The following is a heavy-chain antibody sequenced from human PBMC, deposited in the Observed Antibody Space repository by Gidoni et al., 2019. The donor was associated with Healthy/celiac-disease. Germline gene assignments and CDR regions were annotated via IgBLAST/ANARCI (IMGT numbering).Heavy chain of an antibody. CDR2: ISGSGGST. CDR3: AKVVAVLGTPYYYYYYGMDV. Sequence: EVQLVESGGGLVQPGGSLRLSCAASGFTFSSYAMSWVRQAPGKGLEWVSAISGSGGSTYYADSVKGRFTISRDNSKNTLYLQMNSLRAEDTAVYYCAKVVAVLGTPYYYYYYGMDVWGQGTTVTVSS. J-gene: IGHJ6*02. CDR1: GFTFSSYA. D-gene: IGHD6-19*01. V-gene: IGHV3-23*04.